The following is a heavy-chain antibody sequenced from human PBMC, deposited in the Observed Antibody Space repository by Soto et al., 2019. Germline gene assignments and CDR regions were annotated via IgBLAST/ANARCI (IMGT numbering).Heavy chain of an antibody. Sequence: ASVKVSCKASGYTFTSYAMHWVRQAPGQRLEWMGWINAGNGNTKYSQKFQGRVTITRDTSASTAYMELSSLRSEDTAVYYCARGELGXCSSTSCYYSYYYGMDVWGQGTTVTVSS. J-gene: IGHJ6*02. CDR2: INAGNGNT. D-gene: IGHD2-2*01. CDR1: GYTFTSYA. CDR3: ARGELGXCSSTSCYYSYYYGMDV. V-gene: IGHV1-3*01.